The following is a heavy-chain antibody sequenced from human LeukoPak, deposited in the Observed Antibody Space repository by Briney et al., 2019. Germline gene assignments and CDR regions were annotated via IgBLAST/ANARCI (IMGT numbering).Heavy chain of an antibody. CDR2: ISSTGSSI. CDR1: GFTFSCYT. Sequence: GGSLRLSCAASGFTFSCYTMGWVRQAPGKGLEWVSSISSTGSSIYYADSVKGRFTISRDNAKNSLYLQMSSLRVEDTAVYYCARDDVAWNDVHWFDPWGQGTLVTVSS. V-gene: IGHV3-21*01. D-gene: IGHD1-1*01. J-gene: IGHJ5*02. CDR3: ARDDVAWNDVHWFDP.